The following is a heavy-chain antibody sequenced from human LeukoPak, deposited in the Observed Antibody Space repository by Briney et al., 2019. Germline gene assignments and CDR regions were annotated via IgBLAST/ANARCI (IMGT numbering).Heavy chain of an antibody. J-gene: IGHJ4*02. V-gene: IGHV3-30*18. Sequence: GGSLRLSCAASGFTFSTFGMHWVRQAPGKGLEWVAVISDDGTYTYYIDSVKGRFTTSRDNSKNTLFLQMNGLRAEDTAVYYCAKSGGYCTNGICYHFDYWGQGTLVTVSS. CDR3: AKSGGYCTNGICYHFDY. CDR1: GFTFSTFG. D-gene: IGHD2-8*01. CDR2: ISDDGTYT.